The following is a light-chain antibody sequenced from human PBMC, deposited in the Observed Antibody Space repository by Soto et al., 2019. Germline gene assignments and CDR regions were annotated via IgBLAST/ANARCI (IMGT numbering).Light chain of an antibody. J-gene: IGLJ1*01. CDR1: SSDVGGYNY. Sequence: QSALTQPASVSGSPGQSITISCTGTSSDVGGYNYVSWYQQHPGKAPKLMIYEVSNRPSGISNRFSGSKSGNTASLTISGLQAEDEADYYCSLYTGSSTPYVFGTGTKVTVL. V-gene: IGLV2-14*01. CDR3: SLYTGSSTPYV. CDR2: EVS.